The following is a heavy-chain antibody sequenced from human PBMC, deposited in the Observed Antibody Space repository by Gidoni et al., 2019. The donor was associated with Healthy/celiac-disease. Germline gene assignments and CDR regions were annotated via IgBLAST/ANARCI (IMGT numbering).Heavy chain of an antibody. CDR3: AKDIGNGDYEGYYYYYYGMDV. CDR1: GFPFDDYP. V-gene: IGHV3-9*01. Sequence: EVQLVESGGGLVQPGRSLRLSCAASGFPFDDYPMHWVRQAPGKGLEWVSGISWNSGSIGYADAVKGRFTISRDNAKNSLYLQMNSLRAEDTALYYCAKDIGNGDYEGYYYYYYGMDVWGQGTTVTVSS. J-gene: IGHJ6*02. CDR2: ISWNSGSI. D-gene: IGHD4-17*01.